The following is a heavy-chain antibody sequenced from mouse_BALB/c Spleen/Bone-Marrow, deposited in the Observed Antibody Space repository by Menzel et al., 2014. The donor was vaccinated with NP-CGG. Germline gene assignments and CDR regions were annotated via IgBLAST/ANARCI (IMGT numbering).Heavy chain of an antibody. CDR2: TYPGNSDT. CDR1: GYTFTSYW. V-gene: IGHV1-5*01. D-gene: IGHD1-1*01. Sequence: VQLKESGTVLARPGASVKMSCKASGYTFTSYWMHWVKQRPGQGLEWIGATYPGNSDTSYNQKFKGKAKLTAVTSTSTAYMELSSLTNEDSAVYYCTRSYERYYAMDYWGQGTSVTVSS. J-gene: IGHJ4*01. CDR3: TRSYERYYAMDY.